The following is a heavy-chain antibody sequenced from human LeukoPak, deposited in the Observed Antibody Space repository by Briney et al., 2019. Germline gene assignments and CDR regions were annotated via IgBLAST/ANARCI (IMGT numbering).Heavy chain of an antibody. D-gene: IGHD1-26*01. CDR1: GFTFSRYA. Sequence: GGSLRVSCSASGFTFSRYAMHWVRQAPGKGLEYVSGINDNGGRTHYGDSVKGRFSISRDNSKNTLHLQMSTLRAEDTALYYCVKDVGGSHAFDYWGQGILVTVAS. J-gene: IGHJ4*02. CDR2: INDNGGRT. CDR3: VKDVGGSHAFDY. V-gene: IGHV3-64D*09.